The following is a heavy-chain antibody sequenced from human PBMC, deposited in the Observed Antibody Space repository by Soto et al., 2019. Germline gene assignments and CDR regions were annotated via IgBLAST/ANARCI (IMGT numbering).Heavy chain of an antibody. J-gene: IGHJ6*02. V-gene: IGHV3-48*02. D-gene: IGHD3-3*01. CDR3: ARDLVGSGEWLSQIYYYYYGMDV. CDR2: ISSSSSTI. Sequence: GGSLRLSCAASGFTFSSYSMNWVRQAPGKGLEWVSYISSSSSTIYYADSVKGRFTISRDNAKNSLYLQMNSLRDEDTAVYYCARDLVGSGEWLSQIYYYYYGMDVWGQGTTVTVSS. CDR1: GFTFSSYS.